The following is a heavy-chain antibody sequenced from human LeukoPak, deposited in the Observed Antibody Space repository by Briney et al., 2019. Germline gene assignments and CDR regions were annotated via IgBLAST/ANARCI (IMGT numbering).Heavy chain of an antibody. CDR1: GFTFNTYT. Sequence: PGGSLRLSCAASGFTFNTYTMNWVRQAPGKGLEWVSYISSSDSTIYYADSVKGRFTISRDNAKNSLYLQMNSLRAEDTAVYYCARDYGGSSPFDYWGQGTLVTVSS. CDR2: ISSSDSTI. J-gene: IGHJ4*02. D-gene: IGHD4-23*01. CDR3: ARDYGGSSPFDY. V-gene: IGHV3-48*04.